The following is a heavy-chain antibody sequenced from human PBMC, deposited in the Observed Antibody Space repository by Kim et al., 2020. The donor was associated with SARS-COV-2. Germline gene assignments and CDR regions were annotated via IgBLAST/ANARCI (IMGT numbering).Heavy chain of an antibody. CDR2: IYQSGGT. CDR1: GASINSGSYS. J-gene: IGHJ4*02. V-gene: IGHV4-30-2*01. CDR3: TRGPYRDYFDY. D-gene: IGHD2-15*01. Sequence: SETLSLTCDVSGASINSGSYSWSWIRRPPGQGLEWIASIYQSGGTYYNPSLKSRATISMDRSKNQFSLTLTSVTAPDTAVYYCTRGPYRDYFDYWVQGTL.